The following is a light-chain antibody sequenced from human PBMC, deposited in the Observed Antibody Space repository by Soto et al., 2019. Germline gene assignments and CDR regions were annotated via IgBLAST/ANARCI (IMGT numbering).Light chain of an antibody. V-gene: IGKV1-5*01. CDR2: DVS. Sequence: DIQMTQSPSTLSASVGDRVTITCRASQSISGWLAWYQQKPGKAPKLLIYDVSSLGSGVPSRFAGSGSGTELTLTISSLQPDDFANYYSQQYNDSPFTFGTGTKVDIE. J-gene: IGKJ3*01. CDR1: QSISGW. CDR3: QQYNDSPFT.